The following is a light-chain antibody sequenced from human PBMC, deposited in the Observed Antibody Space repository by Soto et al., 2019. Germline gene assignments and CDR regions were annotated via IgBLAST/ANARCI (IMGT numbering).Light chain of an antibody. CDR1: QRVSSSY. CDR2: GAS. CDR3: QQYGSSPLT. J-gene: IGKJ4*01. Sequence: EIVLTQSPGTMSLSPGERANLSCRASQRVSSSYLAWYQQKPGQAPRLLIYGASSRATGIPDRFSGSGSGTDFTLTISRLEPEYFAVYYCQQYGSSPLTFGGGTKVEIK. V-gene: IGKV3-20*01.